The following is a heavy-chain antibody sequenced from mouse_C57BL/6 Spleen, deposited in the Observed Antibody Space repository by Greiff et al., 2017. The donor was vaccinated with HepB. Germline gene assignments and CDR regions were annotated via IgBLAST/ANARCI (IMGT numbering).Heavy chain of an antibody. V-gene: IGHV2-2*01. D-gene: IGHD1-1*01. CDR3: ARGYGSSYAWFAY. CDR1: GFSFTSYG. Sequence: QVQLKESGPGLVQPSQSLSITCTASGFSFTSYGVHWVRQSPGKGLEWLGVIWSGGSTDYNAAFISRLSISKDNSKSQVFFKMNSLQADDTAIYYCARGYGSSYAWFAYWGQGTLVTVSA. J-gene: IGHJ3*01. CDR2: IWSGGST.